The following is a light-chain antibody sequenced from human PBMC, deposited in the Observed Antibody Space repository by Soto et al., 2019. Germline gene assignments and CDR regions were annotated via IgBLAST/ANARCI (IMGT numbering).Light chain of an antibody. CDR2: EAC. Sequence: IKMTLSPSSLSASVGDRGTITFQASQDISNYLNWHQQKLGTAPKLLIYEACSLDTGVATMCSGSGCGTDFTFTISRLQPEDIAKYYCQQYSHLITFGQGRLLEIK. CDR3: QQYSHLIT. CDR1: QDISNY. V-gene: IGKV1-33*01. J-gene: IGKJ5*01.